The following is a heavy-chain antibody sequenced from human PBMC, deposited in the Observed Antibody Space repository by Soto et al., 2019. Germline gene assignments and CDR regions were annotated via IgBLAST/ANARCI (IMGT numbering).Heavy chain of an antibody. D-gene: IGHD1-26*01. CDR1: GFTFSSYW. CDR3: ARDLNSGSYYAFDI. J-gene: IGHJ3*02. Sequence: GGSLRLSCAASGFTFSSYWMSWVRQAPGKGLEWVANIKQGGSEKYYVDSVKGRFTISRDNAKNSLYLQMNSLRAEDAAVYYCARDLNSGSYYAFDIWGQGTMVTVSS. CDR2: IKQGGSEK. V-gene: IGHV3-7*01.